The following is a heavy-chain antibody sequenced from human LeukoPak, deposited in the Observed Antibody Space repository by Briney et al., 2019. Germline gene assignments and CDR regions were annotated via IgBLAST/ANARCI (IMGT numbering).Heavy chain of an antibody. CDR1: GFTFSDYS. CDR3: AHVVVVAATLFDY. Sequence: GGSLRLSCAASGFTFSDYSMNWVRQAPGKGLEWVSAISGSGGSTYYADSVKGRFTISRDNSKNTLYLQMNSLRAEDTAVYYCAHVVVVAATLFDYWGQGTLVTVSS. J-gene: IGHJ4*02. V-gene: IGHV3-23*01. CDR2: ISGSGGST. D-gene: IGHD2-15*01.